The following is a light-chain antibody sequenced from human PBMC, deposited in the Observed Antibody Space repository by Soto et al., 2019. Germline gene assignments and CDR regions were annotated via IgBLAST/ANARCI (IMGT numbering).Light chain of an antibody. V-gene: IGLV2-14*03. CDR1: SSDVGGYNY. Sequence: QSALTQPASVSGSPGQSITISCTGTSSDVGGYNYVSWYQHHPGKAPKLIIYDVSNRPSGVSNRFSGSKSGNTASLTISGLQPEDEADYYCGTWDSSLSAVVFGGGTKVTGL. CDR2: DVS. CDR3: GTWDSSLSAVV. J-gene: IGLJ2*01.